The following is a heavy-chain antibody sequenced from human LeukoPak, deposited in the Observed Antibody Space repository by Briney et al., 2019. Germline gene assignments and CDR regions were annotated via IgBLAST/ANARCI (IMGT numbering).Heavy chain of an antibody. Sequence: PSGPLSFPCTVSGGSISSNYWSWIRQPPGKGLEWNGYIEDTGSSIYNPSLKSRVTISVDTSKNQFSLKLCSVTAADTAVYYCARAFSSGWYPYSIGGLWFDYWGQGTLVTVSS. CDR3: ARAFSSGWYPYSIGGLWFDY. D-gene: IGHD6-19*01. CDR1: GGSISSNY. J-gene: IGHJ4*02. V-gene: IGHV4-59*01. CDR2: IEDTGSS.